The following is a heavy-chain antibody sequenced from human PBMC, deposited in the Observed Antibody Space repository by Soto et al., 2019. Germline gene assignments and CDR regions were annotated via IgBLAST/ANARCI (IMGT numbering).Heavy chain of an antibody. Sequence: GGSLRLSCTASGFNTRFYSMSWVRQTPGKGLEWVAALSRSGGATYYADSVRGRFTISRDASKDTLFLQMRNLRAEDTAIYYCSKGEMSTIRNSFDPWGQGTLVTVSS. V-gene: IGHV3-23*01. CDR1: GFNTRFYS. D-gene: IGHD1-1*01. CDR2: LSRSGGAT. CDR3: SKGEMSTIRNSFDP. J-gene: IGHJ5*02.